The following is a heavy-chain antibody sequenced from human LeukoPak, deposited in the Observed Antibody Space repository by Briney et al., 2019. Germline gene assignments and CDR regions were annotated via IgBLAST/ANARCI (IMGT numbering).Heavy chain of an antibody. CDR1: GFTFTSSA. J-gene: IGHJ4*02. CDR2: IVVGSGNT. V-gene: IGHV1-58*02. D-gene: IGHD3-16*01. CDR3: ARVRYRLAETYIDY. Sequence: SVKVSCKASGFTFTSSAIQWVRQARGQRLEWIGWIVVGSGNTNYAQKFQERVTITRDMSTSTAYMELSSLRAEDTAVYYCARVRYRLAETYIDYWGQGTLVTVSS.